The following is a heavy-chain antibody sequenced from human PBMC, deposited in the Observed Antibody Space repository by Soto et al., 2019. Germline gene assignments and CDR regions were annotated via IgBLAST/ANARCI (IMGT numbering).Heavy chain of an antibody. V-gene: IGHV4-30-4*01. J-gene: IGHJ4*02. CDR2: IYYSGST. CDR3: AKEAIHYDSSGAEFDY. Sequence: PSETLSLTCTVSGGSISSGYYYWSWIRQPPGKGLEWIGYIYYSGSTYYNPSLKSRVTISVDTSKNQFSLKLSSVTAADTAVYYCAKEAIHYDSSGAEFDYWGQGTLVTVSS. D-gene: IGHD3-22*01. CDR1: GGSISSGYYY.